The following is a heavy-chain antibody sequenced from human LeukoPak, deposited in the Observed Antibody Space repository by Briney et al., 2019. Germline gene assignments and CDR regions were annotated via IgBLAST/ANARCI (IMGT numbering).Heavy chain of an antibody. D-gene: IGHD3-3*01. CDR2: INPNSGGT. CDR3: ARDMVRFLEWLLSPVTTNRDYYYYYGMDV. Sequence: GASVKVSCKASGYTFTGYYMHWVRQAPGQGLEWMGWINPNSGGTNYAQKFQGRVTMTRDTSISTAYMELSRLRSDDTAVYYCARDMVRFLEWLLSPVTTNRDYYYYYGMDVWGQGTTVTVSS. V-gene: IGHV1-2*02. CDR1: GYTFTGYY. J-gene: IGHJ6*02.